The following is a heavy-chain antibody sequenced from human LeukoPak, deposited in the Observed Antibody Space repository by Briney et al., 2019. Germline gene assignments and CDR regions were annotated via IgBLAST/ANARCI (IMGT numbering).Heavy chain of an antibody. CDR2: ISGSGGST. CDR1: GFTFSSYA. CDR3: AKDTGMELRWGDFDY. D-gene: IGHD1-7*01. J-gene: IGHJ4*02. Sequence: GGSLRLSCAASGFTFSSYAMSWVRQAPGKGLEWVSAISGSGGSTYYADSVKGRFTISRDNSKNTLYLQMNSLRAEDTVVYYCAKDTGMELRWGDFDYWGQGTLVTVSS. V-gene: IGHV3-23*01.